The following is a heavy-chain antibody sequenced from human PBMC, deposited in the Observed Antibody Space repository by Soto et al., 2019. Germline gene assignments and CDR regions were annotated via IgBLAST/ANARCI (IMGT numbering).Heavy chain of an antibody. J-gene: IGHJ4*02. CDR2: IYYSGST. Sequence: PSETLSLTCTVSGGSVSSGNYYWRWIRQPPGKGLEWIGDIYYSGSTNYNPSLKSRVIISVDTSKNQYSLKLNSVTAADTAVYYCARGRYYFHYWGQGTLVTVSS. CDR1: GGSVSSGNYY. CDR3: ARGRYYFHY. V-gene: IGHV4-61*01.